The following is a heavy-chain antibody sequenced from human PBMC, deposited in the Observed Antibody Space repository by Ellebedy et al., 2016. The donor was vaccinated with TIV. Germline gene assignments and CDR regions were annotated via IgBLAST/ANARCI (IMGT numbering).Heavy chain of an antibody. Sequence: AASVKVSCKASGYTFTSYGISWVRQAPGQGLEWMGWISAYNGNTNYAQKLQGRVTMTTDTSTSTAYMELRSLRSDDTAVYYCARDFRITIFGVVISLRGYYYGMDVWGQGTTVTVSS. CDR2: ISAYNGNT. J-gene: IGHJ6*02. V-gene: IGHV1-18*01. D-gene: IGHD3-3*01. CDR1: GYTFTSYG. CDR3: ARDFRITIFGVVISLRGYYYGMDV.